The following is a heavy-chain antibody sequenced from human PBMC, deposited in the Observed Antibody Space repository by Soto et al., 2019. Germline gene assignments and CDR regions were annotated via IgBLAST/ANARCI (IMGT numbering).Heavy chain of an antibody. CDR3: ATVHEGRLKLEPFDY. CDR2: FDPEDGET. V-gene: IGHV1-24*01. D-gene: IGHD1-1*01. J-gene: IGHJ4*02. Sequence: ASVKVSCKVSGYTLTELSIHWVRHATGKGLEWMGGFDPEDGETIYAQKFQGRVTMTEDTSTDTAYMELSSLRSEDTAVYYCATVHEGRLKLEPFDYWGQGTLVTVSS. CDR1: GYTLTELS.